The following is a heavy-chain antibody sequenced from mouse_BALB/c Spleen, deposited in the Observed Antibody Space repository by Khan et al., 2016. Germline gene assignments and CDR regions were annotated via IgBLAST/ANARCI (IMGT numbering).Heavy chain of an antibody. V-gene: IGHV9-3-1*01. CDR2: INTYTGEP. J-gene: IGHJ3*01. Sequence: QIQLVQSGPELKKPGETVKISCKASGYTFTNYGMNWVKQAPGKGLKWMGWINTYTGEPTYADDFKGRFAFSLETSASTAYLQINNLKNEDTATYFCARSHYGSIYDAWFAYWGQGTLVTVSA. CDR1: GYTFTNYG. D-gene: IGHD1-1*01. CDR3: ARSHYGSIYDAWFAY.